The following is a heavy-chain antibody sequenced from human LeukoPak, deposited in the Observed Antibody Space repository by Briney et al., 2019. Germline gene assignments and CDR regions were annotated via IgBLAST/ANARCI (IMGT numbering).Heavy chain of an antibody. CDR3: VGGGQWLAFEY. D-gene: IGHD6-19*01. CDR2: ISHSGST. V-gene: IGHV4-59*01. CDR1: GGSISSYY. Sequence: SETLSLTCTVSGGSISSYYWSWIRQPPGKGLEWIGYISHSGSTNYNESLKSRVTVSLDTSKNQFSLRLTSVTAADTAVYYCVGGGQWLAFEYWGQGALVTASS. J-gene: IGHJ4*02.